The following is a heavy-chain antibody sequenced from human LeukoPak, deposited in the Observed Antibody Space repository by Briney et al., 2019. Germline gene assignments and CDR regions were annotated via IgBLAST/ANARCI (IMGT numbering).Heavy chain of an antibody. CDR3: ARDGVAAAGTLDY. Sequence: AETLCFTCTVSGGSISSYYWSWIRQPAGKGLDRIGRIYTSGSTNYNASLKSRVTMSVDTSKNQFSLKLSSVTAADTAVYYCARDGVAAAGTLDYWGQGTLVTVSS. CDR2: IYTSGST. V-gene: IGHV4-4*07. CDR1: GGSISSYY. J-gene: IGHJ4*02. D-gene: IGHD6-13*01.